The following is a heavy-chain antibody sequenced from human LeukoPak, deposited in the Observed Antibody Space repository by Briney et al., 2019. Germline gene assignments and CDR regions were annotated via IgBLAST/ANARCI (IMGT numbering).Heavy chain of an antibody. D-gene: IGHD3-16*02. CDR1: GGSISSYY. J-gene: IGHJ4*02. CDR2: IYTSGST. Sequence: SETLSLTCTVSGGSISSYYWTWIRLPAGKGLEWIGRIYTSGSTNYNPSLKSRVTISVDTSKNQFPLKLSSVTAADTAVYYCARTDFLGGVPLRLGELSFDYWGQGTLVTVSS. CDR3: ARTDFLGGVPLRLGELSFDY. V-gene: IGHV4-4*07.